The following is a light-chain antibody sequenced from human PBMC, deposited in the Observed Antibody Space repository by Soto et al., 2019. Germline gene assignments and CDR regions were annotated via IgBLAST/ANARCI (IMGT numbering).Light chain of an antibody. CDR3: AAWDDSLSGVV. CDR1: SSNIGTNY. J-gene: IGLJ2*01. CDR2: RNN. Sequence: QSVLTQPPSASGSPGQRVTISCSGSSSNIGTNYAYWYQQLPGTAPKLLIYRNNQRPSGVPDRFSGSKSGTAASLAISGLRSEDEAEYYCAAWDDSLSGVVFGGGTKLTVL. V-gene: IGLV1-47*01.